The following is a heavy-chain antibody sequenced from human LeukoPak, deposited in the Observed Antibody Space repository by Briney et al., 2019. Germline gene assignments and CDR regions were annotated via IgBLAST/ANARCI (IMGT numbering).Heavy chain of an antibody. J-gene: IGHJ4*02. CDR3: ARSVGSTTYYYPFDH. D-gene: IGHD2/OR15-2a*01. V-gene: IGHV1-46*01. CDR1: GYTFTSYY. CDR2: INPSVGGT. Sequence: ASVKVSCTASGYTFTSYYIHWVRQAPGQGLEWMGIINPSVGGTRHAQKFQGRVTMTRGTSTSTVYMELSSLRSEDTAIYYCARSVGSTTYYYPFDHWGQGTLVTVSS.